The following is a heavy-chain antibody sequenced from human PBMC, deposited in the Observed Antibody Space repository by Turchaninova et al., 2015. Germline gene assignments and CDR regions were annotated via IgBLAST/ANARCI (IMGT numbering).Heavy chain of an antibody. CDR1: GGSISNTNDY. CDR3: AKHQYYYYAMDG. D-gene: IGHD4-11*01. CDR2: INYSGRT. V-gene: IGHV4-39*01. Sequence: QLQLQESGPGLVKPSETLSLTCTVSGGSISNTNDYGGWSRQPPGKGLEWIGTINYSGRTYYNPSLRSRVTISVDTSKNQFSLKLTSVTAADTAVYYCAKHQYYYYAMDGWGQGTTVTVSS. J-gene: IGHJ6*02.